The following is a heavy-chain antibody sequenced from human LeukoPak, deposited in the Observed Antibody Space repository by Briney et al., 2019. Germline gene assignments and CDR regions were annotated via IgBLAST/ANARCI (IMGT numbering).Heavy chain of an antibody. CDR1: GGSFSGYY. CDR2: INHSGST. D-gene: IGHD4-17*01. CDR3: ARLPDEYGDYAVGNWFDP. Sequence: SETLSLTCAVSGGSFSGYYWSWIRQPPGKGPEWIGDINHSGSTNYNPALRSRVTISVDTSKNQFSLKLSSVTAADTAVYYCARLPDEYGDYAVGNWFDPWGRGTLVTVSS. J-gene: IGHJ5*02. V-gene: IGHV4-34*01.